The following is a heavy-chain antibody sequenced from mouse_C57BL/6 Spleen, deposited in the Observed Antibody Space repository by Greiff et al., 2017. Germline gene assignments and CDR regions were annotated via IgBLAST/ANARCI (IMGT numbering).Heavy chain of an antibody. Sequence: QVQLKESGAELVKPGASVKLSCKASGYTFTEYTIHWVKQRSGQGLEWIGWFYPGSGSIKYNEKFKDTATLTANKSSNTVYMELSRLTSEDSTVYFCARHGRGPWYFDVWGTGTTVTVST. CDR2: FYPGSGSI. CDR1: GYTFTEYT. CDR3: ARHGRGPWYFDV. J-gene: IGHJ1*03. V-gene: IGHV1-62-2*01. D-gene: IGHD3-3*01.